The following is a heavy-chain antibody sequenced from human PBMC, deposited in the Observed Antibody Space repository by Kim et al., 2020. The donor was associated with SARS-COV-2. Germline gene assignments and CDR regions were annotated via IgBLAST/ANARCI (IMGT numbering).Heavy chain of an antibody. CDR1: GFTFTSSA. V-gene: IGHV1-58*01. J-gene: IGHJ6*02. Sequence: SVKVSCKASGFTFTSSAVQWVRQARGQRLEWIGWIVVGSGNTNYAQKFQERVTITRDMSTSTAYMELSSLRSEDTAVYYCAAVPGGYPGDLTGLNYYYGMDVWGQGTTVTVSS. D-gene: IGHD3-9*01. CDR3: AAVPGGYPGDLTGLNYYYGMDV. CDR2: IVVGSGNT.